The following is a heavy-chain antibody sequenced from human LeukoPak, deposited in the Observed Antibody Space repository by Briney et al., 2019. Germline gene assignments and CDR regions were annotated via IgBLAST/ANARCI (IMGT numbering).Heavy chain of an antibody. CDR1: GFTFSSYA. J-gene: IGHJ4*02. D-gene: IGHD6-13*01. V-gene: IGHV3-23*01. Sequence: GGSLRLSCAASGFTFSSYAMSWVRQAPGKGLEWVLSISGSGISTYYADSVKGRFTVSRDNSKNTLYLQMNSLRAEDTALYYCASVELAAGCNYWGQGTLVTVSS. CDR3: ASVELAAGCNY. CDR2: ISGSGIST.